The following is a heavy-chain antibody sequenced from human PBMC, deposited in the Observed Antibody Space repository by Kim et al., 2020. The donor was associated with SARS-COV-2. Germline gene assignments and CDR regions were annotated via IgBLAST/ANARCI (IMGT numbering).Heavy chain of an antibody. CDR1: GGSISSSSYY. CDR2: IYYSGST. J-gene: IGHJ5*02. Sequence: SETLSLTCTVSGGSISSSSYYWGWIRQPPGKGLEWIGSIYYSGSTYYNPFLKSRVTISVDTSKNQFSLKLSSVTAADTAVYYCARHSLRFLEWANWFDPWGQGTLVTVSS. D-gene: IGHD3-3*01. V-gene: IGHV4-39*01. CDR3: ARHSLRFLEWANWFDP.